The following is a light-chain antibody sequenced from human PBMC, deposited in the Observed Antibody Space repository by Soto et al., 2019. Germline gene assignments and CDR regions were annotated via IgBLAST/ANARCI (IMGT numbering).Light chain of an antibody. J-gene: IGKJ4*01. CDR3: QQYGSSPLT. CDR2: GAS. Sequence: VLTQSPATLSLSPGERATLSCMASQSIHTSLAWYQQKSGQAPRLLIYGASRRATGIPDRFSGSGSGTDFTLTISRLEPEDFAVYYCQQYGSSPLTFGGGTKVDI. CDR1: QSIHTS. V-gene: IGKV3-20*01.